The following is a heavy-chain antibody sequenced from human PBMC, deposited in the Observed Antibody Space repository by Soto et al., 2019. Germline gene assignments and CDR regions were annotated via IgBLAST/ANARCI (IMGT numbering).Heavy chain of an antibody. CDR3: AKDRGYYDSSGGMDV. D-gene: IGHD3-22*01. CDR2: ISGSGGST. J-gene: IGHJ6*02. Sequence: GGSLRLSCAASGFTFSSYAMSWVRQAPGKGLEWVSAISGSGGSTYYADSVKGRFTISRDNSKNTLYLQMDSLRAEDTAVYYCAKDRGYYDSSGGMDVWGQGTTVTVSS. CDR1: GFTFSSYA. V-gene: IGHV3-23*01.